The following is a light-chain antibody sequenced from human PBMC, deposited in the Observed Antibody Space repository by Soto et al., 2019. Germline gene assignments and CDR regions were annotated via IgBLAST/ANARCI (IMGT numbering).Light chain of an antibody. CDR2: GVS. CDR1: QSVGSTY. J-gene: IGKJ3*01. CDR3: QQYGTSPLT. V-gene: IGKV3-20*01. Sequence: EIVLTQSPGTLSLSPGERATLSCRASQSVGSTYLAWYQQKPGQAPKLLIYGVSSRATDIPDRFSGSGSGTDFTLTISRLEPEDVAVYYCQQYGTSPLTFGPGTKVDI.